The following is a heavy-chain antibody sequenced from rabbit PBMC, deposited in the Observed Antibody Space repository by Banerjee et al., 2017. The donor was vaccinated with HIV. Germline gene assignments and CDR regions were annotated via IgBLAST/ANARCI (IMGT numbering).Heavy chain of an antibody. CDR2: IYTGSSGST. CDR3: ARDFYGMDL. J-gene: IGHJ6*01. V-gene: IGHV1S40*01. Sequence: QSLEESGGDLVKPGASLTLTCTASGLDFSNNYWICWVRQAPGKGLEWIACIYTGSSGSTYYASWAKGRFTISKTSSTTVTLQMTSLTAADTATYFCARDFYGMDLWGPGTLVTVS. CDR1: GLDFSNNYW.